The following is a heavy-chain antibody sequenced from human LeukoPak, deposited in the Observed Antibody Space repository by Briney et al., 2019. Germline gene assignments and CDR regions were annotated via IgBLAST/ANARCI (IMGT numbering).Heavy chain of an antibody. J-gene: IGHJ6*03. CDR3: ARTTEGGYSYGYFYYYYMDV. CDR2: IYTSEST. D-gene: IGHD5-18*01. CDR1: GGSISSSSYY. Sequence: SETLSLTCTVSGGSISSSSYYWGWIRQPAGKGLEWIGRIYTSESTNYNPSLKSRVTISVDTSKNQFSLKLSSVTAADTAVYYCARTTEGGYSYGYFYYYYMDVWGKGTTATISS. V-gene: IGHV4-61*02.